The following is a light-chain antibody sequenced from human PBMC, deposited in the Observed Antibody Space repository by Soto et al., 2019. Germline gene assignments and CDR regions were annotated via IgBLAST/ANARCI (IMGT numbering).Light chain of an antibody. Sequence: EIVLTQSPGTLSLSPGEGATLSCRASQSVSSYLGFCQQKPGQAPRLLIYGAANRATCIPARFSGSGSGTDFTLTISSLEPEDFAVYYCQQRTNSWTFGQGTKVDIK. V-gene: IGKV3-11*01. J-gene: IGKJ1*01. CDR1: QSVSSY. CDR3: QQRTNSWT. CDR2: GAA.